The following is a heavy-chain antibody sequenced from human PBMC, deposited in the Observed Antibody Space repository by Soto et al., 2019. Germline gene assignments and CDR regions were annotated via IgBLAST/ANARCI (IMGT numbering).Heavy chain of an antibody. V-gene: IGHV1-8*01. Sequence: ASVKVSCKASGYTFGSYDINWVRQATGQGPEWMGWMNPSSGNTGYAQKFQGRVTMTRNTSISTAYMELSSLRSEDTAVYYCARDRYCSNTNCYRGRYNWFYPCGQGTLVTVSS. J-gene: IGHJ5*02. D-gene: IGHD2-2*01. CDR1: GYTFGSYD. CDR3: ARDRYCSNTNCYRGRYNWFYP. CDR2: MNPSSGNT.